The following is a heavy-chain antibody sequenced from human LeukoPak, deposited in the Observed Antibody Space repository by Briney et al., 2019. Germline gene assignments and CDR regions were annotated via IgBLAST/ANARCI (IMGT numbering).Heavy chain of an antibody. CDR2: IIPKFPTP. CDR3: ARAGRPGYCTTTTCYHYFDP. V-gene: IGHV1-69*05. D-gene: IGHD2-2*01. Sequence: ASVKVSCKASGDTFSTSSINWVRRAPGQGLEWMGGIIPKFPTPNYAQRFQGRVTISTDEATSTTYMEVSSLRSEDTAVYYCARAGRPGYCTTTTCYHYFDPWGQGTLVIVSS. CDR1: GDTFSTSS. J-gene: IGHJ5*02.